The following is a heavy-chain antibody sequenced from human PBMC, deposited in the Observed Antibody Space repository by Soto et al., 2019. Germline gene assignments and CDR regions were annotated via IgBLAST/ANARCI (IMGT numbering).Heavy chain of an antibody. D-gene: IGHD1-1*01. CDR3: ASLMVGTTCYYYGMDV. Sequence: EVQLVESGGGLVQPGGSLRLSCAASGFTFSSYSMNWVRQAPGKGLEWVSYISSSSSTIYYADSVKGRFTISRDNAKNSLYLQMNSLRDEDTAVYYCASLMVGTTCYYYGMDVWGQGTTVTVSS. CDR2: ISSSSSTI. J-gene: IGHJ6*02. V-gene: IGHV3-48*02. CDR1: GFTFSSYS.